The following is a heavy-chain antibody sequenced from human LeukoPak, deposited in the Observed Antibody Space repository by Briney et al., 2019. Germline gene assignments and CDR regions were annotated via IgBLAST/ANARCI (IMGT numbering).Heavy chain of an antibody. V-gene: IGHV3-30*02. CDR2: IRYDGSNK. Sequence: GGSLRPSCAASGFTFSSYGMHWVRQAPGKGLEWVAFIRYDGSNKYYADSVKGRFTISRDNSKNTLYLQMNSLRAEDTAVYYCAKDFKVGGATSFDYWGQGTLVTVSS. J-gene: IGHJ4*02. D-gene: IGHD1-26*01. CDR1: GFTFSSYG. CDR3: AKDFKVGGATSFDY.